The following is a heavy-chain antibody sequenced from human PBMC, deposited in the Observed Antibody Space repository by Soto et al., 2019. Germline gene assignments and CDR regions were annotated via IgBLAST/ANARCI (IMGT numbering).Heavy chain of an antibody. J-gene: IGHJ6*02. CDR1: GFTFDDYT. V-gene: IGHV3-43*01. CDR3: AKDRAVVVVAATDYYYYGMDV. D-gene: IGHD2-15*01. Sequence: EVQLVESGGVVVQPGGSLRLSCAASGFTFDDYTMHWVRQAPGKGLEWVSLISWDGGSTYYADSVKGRFTISRDNSKNSLYLQMNSLRTEDTALYYCAKDRAVVVVAATDYYYYGMDVWGQGTTVTVSS. CDR2: ISWDGGST.